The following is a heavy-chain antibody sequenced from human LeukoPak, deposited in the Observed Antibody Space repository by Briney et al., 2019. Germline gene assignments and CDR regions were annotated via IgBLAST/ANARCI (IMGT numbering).Heavy chain of an antibody. Sequence: SGGSLRLSCAASGFTVSSNYMTWVRQAPGKGLEWVSVIYSNNITFYADSVKGRFTISRDNSKNTLYLQMNSLRAEDTAVYYCARDRPGWYGSGSYSNWGQGTLVTVSS. J-gene: IGHJ4*02. D-gene: IGHD3-10*01. CDR1: GFTVSSNY. V-gene: IGHV3-53*01. CDR2: IYSNNIT. CDR3: ARDRPGWYGSGSYSN.